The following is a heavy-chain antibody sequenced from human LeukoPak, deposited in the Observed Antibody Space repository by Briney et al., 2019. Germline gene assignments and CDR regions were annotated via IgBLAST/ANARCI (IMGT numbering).Heavy chain of an antibody. CDR2: ASGFTF. J-gene: IGHJ4*02. Sequence: ASGFTFEYAASVKGRFTISRDDSKSIAYLQMNSLKTEDTAAYYCTRGVTDYWGQGTLVTVSS. V-gene: IGHV3-49*02. CDR3: TRGVTDY. D-gene: IGHD3-10*01.